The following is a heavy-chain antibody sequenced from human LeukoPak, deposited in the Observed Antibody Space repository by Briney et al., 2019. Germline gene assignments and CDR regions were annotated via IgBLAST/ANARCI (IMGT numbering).Heavy chain of an antibody. CDR3: ARRRAYCGGDCYSPTYYYYGMDV. Sequence: SETLSLTCAVYGGSFSGYYWSWIRQPPGKGLEWIGEINHSGSTNYNPSLKSRVTISVDTSKNQFSLKLSSVTAADTAVYYCARRRAYCGGDCYSPTYYYYGMDVWGQGTTVTVSS. CDR2: INHSGST. D-gene: IGHD2-21*02. V-gene: IGHV4-34*01. J-gene: IGHJ6*02. CDR1: GGSFSGYY.